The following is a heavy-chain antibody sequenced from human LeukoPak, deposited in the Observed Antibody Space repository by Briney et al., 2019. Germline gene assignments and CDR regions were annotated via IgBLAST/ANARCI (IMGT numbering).Heavy chain of an antibody. V-gene: IGHV3-23*01. D-gene: IGHD3-22*01. J-gene: IGHJ4*02. CDR1: GFTFSSYA. CDR2: ISGSGGST. CDR3: AKGKARGVVVIMFDY. Sequence: PGGSLRLSCAASGFTFSSYAMSWVRQAPGKGLEWVSAISGSGGSTYYADSVKGRFTISRDNSKNTLYLQMNSLRAEDTAVYYCAKGKARGVVVIMFDYWGQGTLVTASS.